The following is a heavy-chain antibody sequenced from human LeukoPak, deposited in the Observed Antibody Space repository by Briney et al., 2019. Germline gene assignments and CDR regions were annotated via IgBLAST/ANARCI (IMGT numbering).Heavy chain of an antibody. CDR3: ATSARTYIGSSLDY. Sequence: GGSLRLSCAASGLTFSTYWMHWVRQDPGKGLEWDSRISSDASITSYADPVKGRFTISRDNAKNTLYLQMNSLRAEDTALYYCATSARTYIGSSLDYWGQGTLVTVSS. CDR1: GLTFSTYW. D-gene: IGHD2-15*01. J-gene: IGHJ4*02. CDR2: ISSDASIT. V-gene: IGHV3-74*01.